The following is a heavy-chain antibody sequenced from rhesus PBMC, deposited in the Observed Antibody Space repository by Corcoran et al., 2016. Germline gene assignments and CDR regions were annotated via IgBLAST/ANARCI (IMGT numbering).Heavy chain of an antibody. Sequence: QVQLQESGPGLVKPSETLSLTCAVSGYSISSGFYWGWIRQPPGKGLEYIGYIFGMSGTTYYNPSLKRRITISKDPSKNQFSLRLSSVTAADTAVYYCTRVQYSSSPIDYWGQGVQVTVSS. CDR3: TRVQYSSSPIDY. CDR1: GYSISSGFY. V-gene: IGHV4-99*02. D-gene: IGHD6-43*01. CDR2: IFGMSGTT. J-gene: IGHJ4*01.